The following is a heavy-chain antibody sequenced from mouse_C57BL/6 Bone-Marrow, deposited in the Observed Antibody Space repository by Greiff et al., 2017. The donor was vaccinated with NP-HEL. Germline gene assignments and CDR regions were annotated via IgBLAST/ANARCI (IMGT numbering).Heavy chain of an antibody. J-gene: IGHJ1*03. CDR2: IYPGDGDT. D-gene: IGHD2-4*01. CDR1: GYAFSSSW. V-gene: IGHV1-82*01. CDR3: ARHDYDVTPYWYFDV. Sequence: VQLQQSGPELVKPGASVKISCKASGYAFSSSWMNWVKQRPGKGLEWIGRIYPGDGDTNYNGKFKGKATLTADKSSSTAYMQLSSLPSEDSAVYFCARHDYDVTPYWYFDVWGTGTTVTVSS.